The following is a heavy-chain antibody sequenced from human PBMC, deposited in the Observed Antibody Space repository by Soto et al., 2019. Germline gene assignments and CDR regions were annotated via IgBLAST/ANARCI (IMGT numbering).Heavy chain of an antibody. D-gene: IGHD3-3*01. Sequence: LRLSCAASGFIFSDYYMTWIRQAPGKGLEWLSCSSNRDRSTYYADSVKDRFVVSKDNAKNLVYLQMNSLRAEDTAVYFCARAWKIEKFGVISMSKGLDVWGQGTTVTVSS. CDR2: SSNRDRST. CDR1: GFIFSDYY. V-gene: IGHV3-11*01. J-gene: IGHJ6*02. CDR3: ARAWKIEKFGVISMSKGLDV.